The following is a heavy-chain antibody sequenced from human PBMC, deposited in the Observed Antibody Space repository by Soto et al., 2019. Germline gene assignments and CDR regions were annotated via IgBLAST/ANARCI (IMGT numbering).Heavy chain of an antibody. CDR3: ARGVDNGVDV. CDR2: MSPNSRAT. J-gene: IGHJ6*02. V-gene: IGHV1-8*01. Sequence: QVQLVQSGAEVTKPGASVKVSCKASGYTFTSYDINWVRQATGQGLEWMGWMSPNSRATGYAQKFQGRVTMTRDTSISTVYMELSNLRSEDTAIYYCARGVDNGVDVWGQGSTVTVSS. CDR1: GYTFTSYD. D-gene: IGHD2-8*01.